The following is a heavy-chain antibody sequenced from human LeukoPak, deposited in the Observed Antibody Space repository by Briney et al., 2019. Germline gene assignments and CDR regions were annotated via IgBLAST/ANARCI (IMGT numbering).Heavy chain of an antibody. CDR1: GGSISSSSYY. CDR3: ASTVGWLQFGLAIYH. Sequence: SETLSLTCTVSGGSISSSSYYWGWIRQPPGKGLEWIGSIYYSGSTYYNPSLKSRVTISVDTSKNQFSLKLSSVTAADTATYYCASTVGWLQFGLAIYHWGQGTLVTVSS. J-gene: IGHJ5*02. D-gene: IGHD5-24*01. CDR2: IYYSGST. V-gene: IGHV4-39*07.